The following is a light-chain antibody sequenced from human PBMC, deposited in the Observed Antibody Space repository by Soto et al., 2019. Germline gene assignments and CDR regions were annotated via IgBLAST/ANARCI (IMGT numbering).Light chain of an antibody. CDR1: SSDVGGYNF. V-gene: IGLV2-14*01. Sequence: QSALTQPASVSGSPGQSITISCTGTSSDVGGYNFVSWYQQYPGKAPKPMIYEVSNRPSGVSYRFSASKSGNTASLTISGLQAEDEADYYCSSYAGSTTWVFGGGTKVTVL. CDR2: EVS. CDR3: SSYAGSTTWV. J-gene: IGLJ3*02.